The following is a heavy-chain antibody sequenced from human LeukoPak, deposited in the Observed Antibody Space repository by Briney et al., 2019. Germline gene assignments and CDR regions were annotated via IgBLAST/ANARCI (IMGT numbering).Heavy chain of an antibody. CDR1: GFTFDDYG. CDR2: INWNGGST. CDR3: ARYGIAAAGTALYYYYYGMDV. V-gene: IGHV3-20*04. D-gene: IGHD6-13*01. Sequence: GGSLRLSCVASGFTFDDYGMSWVRHAPGKGLEWVSGINWNGGSTGYADSVKGRFTISRDNAKNSLYLQMNSLRAEDTALYYCARYGIAAAGTALYYYYYGMDVWGQGTTVTVSS. J-gene: IGHJ6*02.